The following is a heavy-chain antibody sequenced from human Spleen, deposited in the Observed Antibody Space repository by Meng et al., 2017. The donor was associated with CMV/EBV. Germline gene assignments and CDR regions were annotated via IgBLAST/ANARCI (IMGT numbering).Heavy chain of an antibody. CDR1: A. J-gene: IGHJ6*02. Sequence: ASNWVRQAAGQGLEWMGWMIPNNGNAGYAQKFQGRVTFTRDTSISTAYLEVNSLTSEDTAVYYCARGNDYTKYRDQGGYYFGLAVWGQGTTVTVSS. V-gene: IGHV1-8*03. CDR3: ARGNDYTKYRDQGGYYFGLAV. CDR2: MIPNNGNA. D-gene: IGHD4-11*01.